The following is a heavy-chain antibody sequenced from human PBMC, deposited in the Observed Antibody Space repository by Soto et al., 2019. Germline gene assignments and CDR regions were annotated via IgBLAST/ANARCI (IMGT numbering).Heavy chain of an antibody. CDR1: GYTFTSYG. D-gene: IGHD3-10*01. CDR3: ARYTPRLLWFGESPFDP. CDR2: ISAYNGNT. V-gene: IGHV1-18*01. J-gene: IGHJ5*02. Sequence: GASVKVSCKASGYTFTSYGISWVRQAPGQGLEWMGWISAYNGNTNYAQKLQGRVTMTTDTSTSTAYMELRSLRSDDTAVYYCARYTPRLLWFGESPFDPWGQGTLVTVSS.